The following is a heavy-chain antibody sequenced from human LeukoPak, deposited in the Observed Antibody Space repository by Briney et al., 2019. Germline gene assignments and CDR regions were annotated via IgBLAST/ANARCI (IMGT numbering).Heavy chain of an antibody. D-gene: IGHD3-22*01. J-gene: IGHJ6*03. CDR1: GDSMGHFY. CDR2: IRTDGTT. Sequence: SETLSLTCSVSGDSMGHFYWNWLRQPAGKGLEWIGRIRTDGTTYANPSFESAVTMSVDTSNNHISLRLSSATAADTAVYYCARSTGFYTTYYMDVWGKGTTVTVSS. V-gene: IGHV4-4*07. CDR3: ARSTGFYTTYYMDV.